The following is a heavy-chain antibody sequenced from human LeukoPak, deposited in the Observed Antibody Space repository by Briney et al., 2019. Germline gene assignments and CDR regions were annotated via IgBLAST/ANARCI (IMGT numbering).Heavy chain of an antibody. Sequence: GGSLRLSCAASGFTFSSYSMNWVRQASGKGLEWVGRIRSKANSYATAYAASVKGRFTISRDDSKNTAYLQMNSLKTEDTAVYYCTKTVADLPHYYMDVWGKGTTVTVSS. V-gene: IGHV3-73*01. CDR3: TKTVADLPHYYMDV. D-gene: IGHD6-19*01. CDR1: GFTFSSYS. J-gene: IGHJ6*03. CDR2: IRSKANSYAT.